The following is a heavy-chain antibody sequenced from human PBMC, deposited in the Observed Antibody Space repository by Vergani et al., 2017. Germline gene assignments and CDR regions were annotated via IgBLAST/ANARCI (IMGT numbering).Heavy chain of an antibody. CDR1: GGSFSGYY. J-gene: IGHJ4*02. V-gene: IGHV4-34*03. Sequence: QVQLQQWGAGLLKPSETLSLTCAVYGGSFSGYYWSWIRQPPGKGLEWMGEINHSGSTNYNPSLKSRVTISVDTSKSQFSLKLSSVNAADTAVYYCVRHLFAPTPCYDEGFEHWDQGTLVTVS. CDR3: VRHLFAPTPCYDEGFEH. CDR2: INHSGST. D-gene: IGHD3-16*01.